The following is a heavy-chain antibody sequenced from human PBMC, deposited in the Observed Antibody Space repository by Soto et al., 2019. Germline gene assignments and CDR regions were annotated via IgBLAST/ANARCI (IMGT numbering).Heavy chain of an antibody. D-gene: IGHD1-1*01. CDR1: GFTFSSYA. J-gene: IGHJ3*02. CDR2: ISSNGGST. CDR3: ARVGTTGTRSYAFDI. Sequence: VQLVESGGGLVQPGGSLRLSCAASGFTFSSYAMHWVRQAPGKGLEYVSAISSNGGSTYYANSVKSRFTISRDNSKNTLYLQMGSLRAEDMAVYYCARVGTTGTRSYAFDIWGQGTMVTVSS. V-gene: IGHV3-64*01.